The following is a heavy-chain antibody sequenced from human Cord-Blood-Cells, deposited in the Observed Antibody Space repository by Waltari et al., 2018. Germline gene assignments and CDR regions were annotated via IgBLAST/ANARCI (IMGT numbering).Heavy chain of an antibody. CDR1: GFSLSTSGMC. CDR3: ARSTYYDFWSGYYDAFDI. D-gene: IGHD3-3*01. V-gene: IGHV2-70*01. CDR2: IDWDDDK. Sequence: QVTLRESGPALVKPTQTLTLTCTFSGFSLSTSGMCVSWIRQPPGKALEWLAPIDWDDDKYYSTSLKTRLTISKDTSKNQVGLTMTNMDPVDTATYYCARSTYYDFWSGYYDAFDIWGQGTMVTVSS. J-gene: IGHJ3*02.